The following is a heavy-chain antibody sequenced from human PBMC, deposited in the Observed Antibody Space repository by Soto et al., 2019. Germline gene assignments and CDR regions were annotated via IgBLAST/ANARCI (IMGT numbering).Heavy chain of an antibody. D-gene: IGHD2-15*01. J-gene: IGHJ5*02. V-gene: IGHV3-11*06. CDR2: ISPGSRYP. CDR3: VRGGGGGLFDP. CDR1: GFTFGDSY. Sequence: GGSLRLCCAGSGFTFGDSYMSWIRQAPGKGLEWLSYISPGSRYPAYADSVKGRFTISRDNAKRSLYLQMMSLTAEDTAIYYCVRGGGGGLFDPCGQGTMVTVSS.